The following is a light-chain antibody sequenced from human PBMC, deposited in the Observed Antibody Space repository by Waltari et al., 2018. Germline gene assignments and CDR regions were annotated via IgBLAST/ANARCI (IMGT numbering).Light chain of an antibody. J-gene: IGKJ1*01. V-gene: IGKV3-20*01. CDR2: GAS. CDR1: QSVSRA. CDR3: QHYVRLPVT. Sequence: EIVLTQSPGTLSLSPGERATLPCRASQSVSRALAWYQQKPGQAPRLLIYGASSRATDIPDRFSGSGSGTDFSLTINRLEPEDSALYYCQHYVRLPVTFGQGTKVEIK.